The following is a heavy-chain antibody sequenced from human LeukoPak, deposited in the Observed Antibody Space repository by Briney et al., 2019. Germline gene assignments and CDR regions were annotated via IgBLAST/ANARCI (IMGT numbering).Heavy chain of an antibody. CDR2: IKTDGSST. CDR3: ARYVWYYDL. J-gene: IGHJ2*01. Sequence: GGSLRLSCAASGFTFSSYWMHWVRQAPGKGLVWVSRIKTDGSSTSYADSVKGRFTISRDNAKSTLYLQMNSLRAEDTAVYYCARYVWYYDLWGRGTLVTVSS. D-gene: IGHD1-1*01. V-gene: IGHV3-74*01. CDR1: GFTFSSYW.